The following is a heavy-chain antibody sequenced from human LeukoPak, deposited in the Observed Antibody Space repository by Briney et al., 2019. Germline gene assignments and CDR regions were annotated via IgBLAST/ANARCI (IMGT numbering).Heavy chain of an antibody. Sequence: SVKVSCKASGGTFSSYTISWVRQAPGQGLEWMGRIIPILGIANYAQKFQGRVTITADKSTSTAYMELSSLRSEDTAVYYCARDFWSGYYSQTDAFDIWGQGQWSPSLQ. CDR2: IIPILGIA. J-gene: IGHJ3*02. CDR3: ARDFWSGYYSQTDAFDI. V-gene: IGHV1-69*04. D-gene: IGHD3-3*01. CDR1: GGTFSSYT.